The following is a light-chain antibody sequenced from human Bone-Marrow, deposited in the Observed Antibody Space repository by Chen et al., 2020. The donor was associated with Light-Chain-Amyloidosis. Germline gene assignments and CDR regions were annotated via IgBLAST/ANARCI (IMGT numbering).Light chain of an antibody. CDR3: QQRTNWPPA. CDR1: QSVNHY. J-gene: IGKJ3*01. CDR2: DAS. Sequence: EIVLTQSPATLSLSPGERATLSCRASQSVNHYLAWYQQKPGQTPRLLIYDASNRATGVPARFSGSGSGTDFTLTISSLEPEDFAVYYCQQRTNWPPAYGPGTKVDIK. V-gene: IGKV3-11*01.